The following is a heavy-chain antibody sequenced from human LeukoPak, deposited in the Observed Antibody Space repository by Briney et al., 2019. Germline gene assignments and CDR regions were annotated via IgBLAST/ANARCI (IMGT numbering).Heavy chain of an antibody. CDR2: ITGSGSDT. J-gene: IGHJ4*02. CDR3: AKGTEGYCSGTVCYPFDY. D-gene: IGHD2-15*01. CDR1: GFTFSSYA. V-gene: IGHV3-23*01. Sequence: PGGSLRLFSEASGFTFSSYAMNWVRQVPGKGLEWVSSITGSGSDTYFVDSVKGRFTISRDNSKNTLYLQLNSLRAEDTAVYYCAKGTEGYCSGTVCYPFDYWGRGTLVTVSS.